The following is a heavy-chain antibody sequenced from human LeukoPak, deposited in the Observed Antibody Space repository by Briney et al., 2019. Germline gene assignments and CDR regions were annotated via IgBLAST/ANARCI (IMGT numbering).Heavy chain of an antibody. Sequence: GGSLRLSCVASGFTFSTYWMHWVRQAPGKGLEWVSRLDRDGTTTSYADSVYGRFTISRDNAKNTLYLQMNSLRAEDTAVYYCARESGIAAALDLWGQGTLVTVSS. CDR3: ARESGIAAALDL. CDR1: GFTFSTYW. J-gene: IGHJ5*02. V-gene: IGHV3-74*01. CDR2: LDRDGTTT. D-gene: IGHD6-13*01.